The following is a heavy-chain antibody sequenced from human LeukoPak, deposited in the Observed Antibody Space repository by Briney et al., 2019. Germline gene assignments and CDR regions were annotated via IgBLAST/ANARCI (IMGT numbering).Heavy chain of an antibody. CDR1: GGSIRSYY. CDR3: ATIVGGSRFDP. Sequence: SETLSLTCTVSGGSIRSYYWSWIRQPPGKGLQWIGFIYYTGSTNYNPSLKSGVTISVDTSKNQFSLKLSSVTAADTAVYYCATIVGGSRFDPWGQGILVTVSS. CDR2: IYYTGST. J-gene: IGHJ5*02. D-gene: IGHD1-26*01. V-gene: IGHV4-59*01.